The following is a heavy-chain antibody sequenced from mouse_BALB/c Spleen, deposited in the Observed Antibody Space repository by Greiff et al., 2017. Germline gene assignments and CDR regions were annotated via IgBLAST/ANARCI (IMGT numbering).Heavy chain of an antibody. Sequence: EVKLVESGPELVKPGASVKISCKASGYTFTDYNMHWVKQSHGKSLEWIGYIYPYNGGTGYNQKFKSKATLTVDNSSSTAYMELRSLTSEDSAVYYCARDGITTWFAYWGQGTLVTVSA. CDR3: ARDGITTWFAY. J-gene: IGHJ3*01. V-gene: IGHV1S29*02. CDR1: GYTFTDYN. D-gene: IGHD2-4*01. CDR2: IYPYNGGT.